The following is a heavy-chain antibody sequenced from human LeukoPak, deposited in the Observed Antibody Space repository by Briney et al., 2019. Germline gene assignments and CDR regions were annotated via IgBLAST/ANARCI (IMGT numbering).Heavy chain of an antibody. CDR1: GFTFSTFA. Sequence: GGSLRLSCAASGFTFSTFAMSWVRQAPGKGLEWVAFIRYDGSDKSYADSVKGRFTISRDNSENTLYLQINSLRVEDTAVYYCAKDTPTTGYHLDSWGQGTLVTVSS. D-gene: IGHD1-1*01. J-gene: IGHJ4*02. CDR2: IRYDGSDK. V-gene: IGHV3-30*02. CDR3: AKDTPTTGYHLDS.